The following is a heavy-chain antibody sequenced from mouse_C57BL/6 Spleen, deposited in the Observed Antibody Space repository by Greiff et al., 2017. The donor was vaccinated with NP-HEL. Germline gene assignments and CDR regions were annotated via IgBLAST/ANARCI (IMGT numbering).Heavy chain of an antibody. Sequence: QVQLKESGPELVKPGASVKLSCKASGYTFTSYDINWVKQRPGQGLEWIGWIYPRDGSTKYNEKFKGKATLTVDTSSSTAYMELHSLTSEDSAVYFCARDGTLRSSSWFAYWGQGTLVTVSA. D-gene: IGHD1-1*01. J-gene: IGHJ3*01. CDR3: ARDGTLRSSSWFAY. CDR2: IYPRDGST. CDR1: GYTFTSYD. V-gene: IGHV1-85*01.